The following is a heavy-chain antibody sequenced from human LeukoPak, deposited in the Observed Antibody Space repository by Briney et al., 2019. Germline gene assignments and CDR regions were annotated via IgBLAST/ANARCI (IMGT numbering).Heavy chain of an antibody. CDR1: GFTFSDYY. Sequence: GGSLRLTCAASGFTFSDYYMQWLRQAPGKAVEWVSYIRPNSGNTYYTASVKGRFTLSRDNAKNSLSLQMDSLRAEDTAVYYCAKKPTGAARWHFDLWGRGTLVTVSS. J-gene: IGHJ2*01. CDR3: AKKPTGAARWHFDL. V-gene: IGHV3-11*01. D-gene: IGHD6-6*01. CDR2: IRPNSGNT.